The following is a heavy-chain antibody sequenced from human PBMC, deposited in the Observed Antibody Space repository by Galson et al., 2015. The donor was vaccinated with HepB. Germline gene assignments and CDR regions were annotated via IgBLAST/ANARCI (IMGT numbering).Heavy chain of an antibody. J-gene: IGHJ4*02. CDR1: GYTFTSYG. D-gene: IGHD6-13*01. V-gene: IGHV1-18*01. CDR3: ASNLAAAGLFDY. Sequence: SVKVSCKASGYTFTSYGISWVRQAPGQGLEWMGWISAYNGNTNYAQKLQGRVTMTTDTSTSTAYMELRSLRSDDTAVYYCASNLAAAGLFDYWGQGTLVTVSS. CDR2: ISAYNGNT.